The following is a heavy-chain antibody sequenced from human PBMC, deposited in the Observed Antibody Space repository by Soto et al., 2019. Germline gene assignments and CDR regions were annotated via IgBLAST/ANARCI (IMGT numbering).Heavy chain of an antibody. CDR1: GFTFSSYS. V-gene: IGHV3-21*01. D-gene: IGHD5-18*01. CDR3: GTDTAMVTNPFDY. J-gene: IGHJ4*02. CDR2: ISSTSSYI. Sequence: EVQLVESGGGLVKPGGSLRLSCAASGFTFSSYSMNWVRQAPGKWLEWVSSISSTSSYIYYADSVKGRFTISRDNAKNSLYRQMNSLRAEDTAVYYCGTDTAMVTNPFDYWGQGTLVTVS.